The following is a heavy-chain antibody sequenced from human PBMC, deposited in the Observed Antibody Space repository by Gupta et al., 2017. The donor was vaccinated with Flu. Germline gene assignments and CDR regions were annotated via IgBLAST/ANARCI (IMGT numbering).Heavy chain of an antibody. J-gene: IGHJ4*02. CDR3: ATVTSGC. CDR2: INPDGSST. Sequence: EMQPVESGGDLVQPGGSLRLSCEASGFTFSSSYLQWVRQAPGKGLVWVSRINPDGSSTTYAESVKGRFTISRDNAKNTLYLQMNSLGDDDTAVYYCATVTSGCWGQGTLVTVSS. CDR1: GFTFSSSY. D-gene: IGHD4-17*01. V-gene: IGHV3-74*03.